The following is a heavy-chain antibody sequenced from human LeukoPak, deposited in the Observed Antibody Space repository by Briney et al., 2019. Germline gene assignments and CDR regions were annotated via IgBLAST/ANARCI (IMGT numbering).Heavy chain of an antibody. J-gene: IGHJ3*02. D-gene: IGHD6-6*01. CDR1: GYSFTSNW. V-gene: IGHV5-51*01. Sequence: GESLKISCKGSGYSFTSNWVAWVRQMPGKGLQWMGIIYPGDSDARYSPSFQGQVTFSADKSISTAYLQWNSLKASDTAMYYCARHRRTSGLHDAFDIWGQGTMVTVSS. CDR2: IYPGDSDA. CDR3: ARHRRTSGLHDAFDI.